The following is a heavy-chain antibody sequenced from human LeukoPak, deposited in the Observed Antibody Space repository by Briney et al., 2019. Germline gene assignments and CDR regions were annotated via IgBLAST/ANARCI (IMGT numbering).Heavy chain of an antibody. D-gene: IGHD6-13*01. J-gene: IGHJ3*02. CDR1: GYSFTSYW. CDR2: IYPGDSDT. Sequence: GESLKISCKGSGYSFTSYWIGWVRQMPGKGLEWMGIIYPGDSDTRYSPSFQGQVTISADKSISTAYLQWSSLKASDTAMYYCARENIAAADALDIWGQGTMVTVSS. V-gene: IGHV5-51*01. CDR3: ARENIAAADALDI.